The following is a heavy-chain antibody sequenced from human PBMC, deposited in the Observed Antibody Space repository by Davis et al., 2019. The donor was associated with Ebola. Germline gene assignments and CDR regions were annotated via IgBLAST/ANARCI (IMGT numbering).Heavy chain of an antibody. J-gene: IGHJ5*02. V-gene: IGHV4-39*02. D-gene: IGHD3-22*01. CDR3: AREAMMVWFDP. Sequence: MPSETLSLTCTVSGGSISSSSYYWGWIRQPPGKGLEWIGSIYYSGSTYYNPSLKSRVTISVDTSKNQFSLKLSSVTAADTAVYYCAREAMMVWFDPWGQGTLVTVSS. CDR1: GGSISSSSYY. CDR2: IYYSGST.